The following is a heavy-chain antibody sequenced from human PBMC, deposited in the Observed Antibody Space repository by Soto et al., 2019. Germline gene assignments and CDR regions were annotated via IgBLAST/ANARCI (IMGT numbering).Heavy chain of an antibody. CDR1: GDSVSSRTSY. CDR3: ARETYSTSGDHNIHFDY. J-gene: IGHJ4*02. D-gene: IGHD3-10*01. CDR2: VHSSGNT. Sequence: SETLSLTCTVSGDSVSSRTSYWNWIRQPPGKGLDWIGYVHSSGNTNYNPSLKSRVTISIDTSKNQFSLNLRSVTAADTALYYCARETYSTSGDHNIHFDYWGQGSRVTVSS. V-gene: IGHV4-61*01.